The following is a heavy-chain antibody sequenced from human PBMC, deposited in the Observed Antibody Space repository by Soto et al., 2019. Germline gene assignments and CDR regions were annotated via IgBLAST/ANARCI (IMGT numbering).Heavy chain of an antibody. D-gene: IGHD6-19*01. J-gene: IGHJ5*02. CDR3: ARDLIAVAGRYNWFDP. CDR2: TYYRSKWYN. V-gene: IGHV6-1*01. CDR1: GDSVSSNSAA. Sequence: SQTLSLTCAISGDSVSSNSAAWNWIRQSPSRGLEWLGRTYYRSKWYNDYAVSVKSRITINPDTPKNQFSLQLNSVTPEDTAVYYCARDLIAVAGRYNWFDPWGQGTLVTVSS.